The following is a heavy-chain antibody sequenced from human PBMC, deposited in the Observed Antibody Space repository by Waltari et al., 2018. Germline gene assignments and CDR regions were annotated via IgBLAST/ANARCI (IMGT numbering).Heavy chain of an antibody. Sequence: DVQLVESGGGLVQPGGSLRLSCEGSGFSITTYSMNWVRLAPGKGLEGVAFIRGSRSRGFYYADSVKGRFTVSRDNDKNSLYLQMNNLRAEDTALYYCARIRGTLGHYYAMDVWGHGTTVTVSS. CDR2: IRGSRSRGF. CDR3: ARIRGTLGHYYAMDV. J-gene: IGHJ6*02. CDR1: GFSITTYS. V-gene: IGHV3-48*04. D-gene: IGHD1-26*01.